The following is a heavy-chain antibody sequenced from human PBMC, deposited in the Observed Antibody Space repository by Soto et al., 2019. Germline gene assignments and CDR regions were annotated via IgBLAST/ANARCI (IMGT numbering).Heavy chain of an antibody. CDR1: GFTFSSYA. CDR3: AKSTAGWVEAGGPYSGSYLDY. J-gene: IGHJ4*02. V-gene: IGHV3-23*01. Sequence: GGSLRLSCAASGFTFSSYAMSWVRQAPGKGLEWVSAISGSGGSTYYADSVKGRFTISRDNSKNTLYLQMNSLRAEDTAVYYCAKSTAGWVEAGGPYSGSYLDYWGQGTLVTVSS. D-gene: IGHD1-26*01. CDR2: ISGSGGST.